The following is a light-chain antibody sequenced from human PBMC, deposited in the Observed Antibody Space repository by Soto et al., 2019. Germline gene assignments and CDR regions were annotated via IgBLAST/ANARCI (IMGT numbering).Light chain of an antibody. CDR1: TSNIEKFY. V-gene: IGLV1-47*01. J-gene: IGLJ2*01. CDR2: RDN. Sequence: QSALTQPPSASATPGQRVTISCSGSTSNIEKFYVYWYQQLPGTAPKLLVYRDNQRPSGVPDRFSGSKSGTSASLAISGLRSDDEADYYGAAWDDSLRGVVFGGGTKVTVL. CDR3: AAWDDSLRGVV.